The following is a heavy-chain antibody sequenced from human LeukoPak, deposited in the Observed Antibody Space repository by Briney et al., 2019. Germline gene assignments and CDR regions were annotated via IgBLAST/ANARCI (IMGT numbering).Heavy chain of an antibody. CDR2: IYYSGST. D-gene: IGHD1-26*01. J-gene: IGHJ4*02. CDR1: GGSISSGGYY. V-gene: IGHV4-31*03. CDR3: ASLSGSYEAFDY. Sequence: SETLSLTCTVSGGSISSGGYYWSWIRQHPGKGLEWIGYIYYSGSTYYNPSLKSRVTISVDTSKNQFSLKLSSVTAADTAVYYCASLSGSYEAFDYWGQGTLVTVSS.